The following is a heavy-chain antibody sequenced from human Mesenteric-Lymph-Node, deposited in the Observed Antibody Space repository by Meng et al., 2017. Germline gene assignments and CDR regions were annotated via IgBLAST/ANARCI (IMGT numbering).Heavy chain of an antibody. CDR2: INAGNGNT. CDR3: ARVSGITGNTRGAFDI. V-gene: IGHV1-3*01. D-gene: IGHD1-20*01. CDR1: GYTFTSYA. J-gene: IGHJ3*02. Sequence: ASVKVSCKASGYTFTSYAMHWVRQAPGQRLEWMGWINAGNGNTKYSQKFQGRVTITRDTSASTAYMELSSLRSEDTAVYYCARVSGITGNTRGAFDIWGQGTMVTVSS.